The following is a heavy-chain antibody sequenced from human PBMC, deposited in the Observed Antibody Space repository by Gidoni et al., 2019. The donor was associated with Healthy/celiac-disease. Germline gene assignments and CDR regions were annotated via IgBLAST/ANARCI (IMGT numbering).Heavy chain of an antibody. V-gene: IGHV3-23*01. D-gene: IGHD5-18*01. Sequence: EVQLLESGGGLVQPGGSLRLSCAASGFTFSSDAMSWVRQAPGKGLEWVSASSGSGGSTYYAVSVKGRFTISRDNSKTTLYLQMNSLRAEDTAVYYCAKMGYIYGLMTGHAFDIWGQGTMVTVSS. CDR2: SSGSGGST. J-gene: IGHJ3*02. CDR3: AKMGYIYGLMTGHAFDI. CDR1: GFTFSSDA.